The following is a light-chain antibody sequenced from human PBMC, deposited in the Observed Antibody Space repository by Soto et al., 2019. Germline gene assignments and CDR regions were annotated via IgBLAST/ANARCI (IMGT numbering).Light chain of an antibody. CDR3: QQRSSWST. V-gene: IGKV3-11*01. CDR2: DAS. J-gene: IGKJ5*01. Sequence: IVLTQSPTTLSLWPGETAVLSCRASQSISSSLRWYQQRPGQAPRLLIYDASNRAPGIPARFSGSGSGTVFTLTISSLEPEDFALYYCQQRSSWSTFGQGTRLEIE. CDR1: QSISSS.